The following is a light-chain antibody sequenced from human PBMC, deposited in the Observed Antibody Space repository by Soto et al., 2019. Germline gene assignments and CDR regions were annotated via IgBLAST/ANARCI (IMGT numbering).Light chain of an antibody. J-gene: IGKJ2*01. CDR2: DAS. CDR3: QQYNSSPYT. CDR1: QRFSTW. V-gene: IGKV1-5*01. Sequence: DIQMTQSPSTLSASVGDRVTITCRASQRFSTWLAWYQQKPGKAPRLLIYDASSLEGGVPSRFRGRGSGTEFTLTISGLQPDDFANYYCQQYNSSPYTFGQGTKLEIK.